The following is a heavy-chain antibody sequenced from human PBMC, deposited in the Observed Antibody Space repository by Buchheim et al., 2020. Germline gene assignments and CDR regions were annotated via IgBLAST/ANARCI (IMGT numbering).Heavy chain of an antibody. Sequence: EVQLLDSGGGLVQPGGSLRLSCAASGFPFSNYAMSWVRQVPGKGLEWVSGIRESGRSTFYPDSVRGRFTISRDNSTNPLYLQMNSLRAEDTAIYYCAKEIAAIGTPYFDSWGQGTL. D-gene: IGHD6-13*01. CDR1: GFPFSNYA. J-gene: IGHJ4*02. V-gene: IGHV3-23*01. CDR2: IRESGRST. CDR3: AKEIAAIGTPYFDS.